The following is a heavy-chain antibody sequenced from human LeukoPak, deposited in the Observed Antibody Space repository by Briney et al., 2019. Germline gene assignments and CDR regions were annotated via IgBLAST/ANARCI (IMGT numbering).Heavy chain of an antibody. J-gene: IGHJ4*02. Sequence: ASVKVSCKASGYIFSNYGISWARQAPGQRLEWMGWISDHNGNPNYAQKFEGRVTMTTDASTSTAYMELTSLTSDDTAVYYCARDSLLGAPYTDYWGQGTLVSVSS. V-gene: IGHV1-18*01. CDR1: GYIFSNYG. CDR2: ISDHNGNP. CDR3: ARDSLLGAPYTDY. D-gene: IGHD3-3*02.